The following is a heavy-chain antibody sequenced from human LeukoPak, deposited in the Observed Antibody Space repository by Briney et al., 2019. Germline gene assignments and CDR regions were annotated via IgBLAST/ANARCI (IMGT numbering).Heavy chain of an antibody. J-gene: IGHJ6*02. Sequence: ASVTVSCKASGYTFNSFGISWVRQAPGQGLEWMGWISAYNGNTHHPEKFQGRLTMTTDTPTSTAYMELRSLRSDDTAIYYCARDTVMMVGSYYYGKDVWGQGTTVTVSS. CDR1: GYTFNSFG. V-gene: IGHV1-18*01. D-gene: IGHD2-15*01. CDR3: ARDTVMMVGSYYYGKDV. CDR2: ISAYNGNT.